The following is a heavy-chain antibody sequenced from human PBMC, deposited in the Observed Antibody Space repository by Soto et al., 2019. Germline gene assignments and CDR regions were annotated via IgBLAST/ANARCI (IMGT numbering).Heavy chain of an antibody. D-gene: IGHD6-19*01. CDR1: GFTFGDYA. J-gene: IGHJ4*02. CDR3: TRVDISSGWYLFDY. V-gene: IGHV3-49*04. Sequence: GGSLRLSCTASGFTFGDYAMSWVRQAPGKGLEWVGFIRSKAYGGTTEYAASVKGRFTISRDDSKSIAYLQMNSLKTEDTAVYYCTRVDISSGWYLFDYWGQGTLVTVSS. CDR2: IRSKAYGGTT.